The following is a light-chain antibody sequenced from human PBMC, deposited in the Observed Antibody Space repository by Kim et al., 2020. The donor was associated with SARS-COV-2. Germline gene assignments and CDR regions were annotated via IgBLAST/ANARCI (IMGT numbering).Light chain of an antibody. J-gene: IGLJ2*01. Sequence: PGQRVTRSDTWVSSHIGGGYVVHCYKQLPGTAPKLLLYGSSNRPSGVPDRFSGSKSATSASLAITGLQAEDEADYYCQSYDTSHVIFGGGTQLTVL. CDR1: SSHIGGGYV. CDR3: QSYDTSHVI. CDR2: GSS. V-gene: IGLV1-40*01.